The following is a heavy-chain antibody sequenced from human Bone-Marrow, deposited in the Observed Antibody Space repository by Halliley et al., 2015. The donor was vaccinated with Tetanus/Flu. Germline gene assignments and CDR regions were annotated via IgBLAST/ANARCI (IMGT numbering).Heavy chain of an antibody. CDR2: IYHIGIP. J-gene: IGHJ4*02. D-gene: IGHD3-10*01. Sequence: CIGEIYHIGIPKYNPSLKSRVPISVDKAKNEFSLRLTSVTAADTAVYYCGRDLYGSGAYYTDYWGQGTLVTVSS. CDR3: GRDLYGSGAYYTDY. V-gene: IGHV4-4*02.